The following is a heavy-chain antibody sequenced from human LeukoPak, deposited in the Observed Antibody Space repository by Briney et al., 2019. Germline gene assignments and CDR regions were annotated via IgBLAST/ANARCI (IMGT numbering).Heavy chain of an antibody. D-gene: IGHD3-10*01. V-gene: IGHV4-34*01. CDR2: INHSGST. J-gene: IGHJ5*02. Sequence: PSETLSLTCGVYGGSFSGYYWSWIRQPPGKGLEWIGEINHSGSTNYNPSLKSRVTISVDTSKNQFSLKLSSVTAADTAVYYCARGRITYYYGSGSYYNYRSGFDPWGQGTLVTVSS. CDR3: ARGRITYYYGSGSYYNYRSGFDP. CDR1: GGSFSGYY.